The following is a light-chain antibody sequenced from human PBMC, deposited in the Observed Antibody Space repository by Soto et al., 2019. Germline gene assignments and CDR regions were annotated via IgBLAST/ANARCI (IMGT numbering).Light chain of an antibody. V-gene: IGKV1-16*01. CDR3: QHYNGYPQT. CDR2: AAS. Sequence: DIQMTQSPSSLSASVGDSVTITCRATEDISTFLAWFQQKPGKPPKSLIYAASRLQSGVPSRFSGSGSATHFTLAISSLQPEDFGTYYCQHYNGYPQTFGQGTRLEIK. CDR1: EDISTF. J-gene: IGKJ5*01.